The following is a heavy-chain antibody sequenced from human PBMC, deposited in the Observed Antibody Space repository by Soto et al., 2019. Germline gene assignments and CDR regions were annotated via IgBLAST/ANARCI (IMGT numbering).Heavy chain of an antibody. CDR3: ARQYSRSSFDS. J-gene: IGHJ4*02. Sequence: GESLKISCKGSGYSFTSFWIGWVRQMPGKGLEWMGIINPGDSDTRYSPSFQGQVTMSADKSISTAYLQWSSLKASDTAIYYCARQYSRSSFDSWGQGTLVTVSS. CDR1: GYSFTSFW. V-gene: IGHV5-51*01. CDR2: INPGDSDT. D-gene: IGHD6-6*01.